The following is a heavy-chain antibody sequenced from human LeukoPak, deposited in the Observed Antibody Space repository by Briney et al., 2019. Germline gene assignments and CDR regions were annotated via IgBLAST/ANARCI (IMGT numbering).Heavy chain of an antibody. CDR1: GFTVSSNY. D-gene: IGHD6-13*01. V-gene: IGHV3-53*01. Sequence: GGSLRLSCAASGFTVSSNYMSWVRQAPGKGLEWVSVIYSGGSTYYADSVKGRFTISRDNSKNTLYLQMNSLRAEDTAVYYCAYSSRTDASDIWGQGTMVTVSS. CDR3: AYSSRTDASDI. CDR2: IYSGGST. J-gene: IGHJ3*02.